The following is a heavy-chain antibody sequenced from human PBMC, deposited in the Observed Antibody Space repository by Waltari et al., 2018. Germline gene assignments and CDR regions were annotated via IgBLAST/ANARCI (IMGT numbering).Heavy chain of an antibody. CDR2: IDVGSGNT. Sequence: HRQRVQSGPHVNKPGTSVKVSCKASGFTWTSSAVQWVRQARGQRLVWIGWIDVGSGNTNYTQKFGDRCTITRDMSTSTAYSGVSSLRSEVRAVYYCGCTAGDSSGWLDYWGHGTLVTVSS. J-gene: IGHJ4*01. D-gene: IGHD3-22*01. CDR1: GFTWTSSA. V-gene: IGHV1-58*01. CDR3: GCTAGDSSGWLDY.